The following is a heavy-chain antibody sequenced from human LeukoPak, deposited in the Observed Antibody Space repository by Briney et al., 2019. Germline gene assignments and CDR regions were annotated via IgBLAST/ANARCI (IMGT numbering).Heavy chain of an antibody. CDR2: IYYSGST. CDR1: GGSISSGGYY. J-gene: IGHJ4*02. Sequence: SQTLSLTCTVSGGSISSGGYYWSWIRQHPGKGLEWIGYIYYSGSTYYNPSLESRVTISVDTSKNQFSLKLSSVTAADTAVYYCAGTNDSSGYYYFDYWGQGTLVTVSS. D-gene: IGHD3-22*01. V-gene: IGHV4-31*03. CDR3: AGTNDSSGYYYFDY.